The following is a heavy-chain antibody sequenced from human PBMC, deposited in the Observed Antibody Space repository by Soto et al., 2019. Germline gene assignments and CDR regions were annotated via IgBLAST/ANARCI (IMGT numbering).Heavy chain of an antibody. Sequence: GGALILSPASPGFPFCGSALHWGPPAPGKGLEWVAGISWNSGAKGYADSVKGRFTISRDNAKKSLYLQMNTLRPEDTALYYCAKAPYAGYFYYFDSWGQGTLVTVSS. CDR2: ISWNSGAK. D-gene: IGHD5-12*01. CDR3: AKAPYAGYFYYFDS. V-gene: IGHV3-9*01. J-gene: IGHJ4*02. CDR1: GFPFCGSA.